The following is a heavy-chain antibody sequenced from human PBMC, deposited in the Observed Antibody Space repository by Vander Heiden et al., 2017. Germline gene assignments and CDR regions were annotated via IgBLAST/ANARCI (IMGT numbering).Heavy chain of an antibody. J-gene: IGHJ4*02. D-gene: IGHD2-2*01. CDR1: GFTFSSSA. CDR3: ARDEDYAYYFDY. Sequence: QVQLVESGGGVGQTGRSLRLSCAASGFTFSSSAMHWVRQAPGKGLEWVAVITYAGSNKYYADSVTGRFTISRDNSKNTLYLQMNSLRVEDTAVYYCARDEDYAYYFDYWGQGTLVTVSS. CDR2: ITYAGSNK. V-gene: IGHV3-30*01.